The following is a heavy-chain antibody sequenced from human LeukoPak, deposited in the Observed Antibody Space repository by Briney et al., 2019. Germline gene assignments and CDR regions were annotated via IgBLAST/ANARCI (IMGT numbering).Heavy chain of an antibody. Sequence: PSETLSLTCTVSGGSISSGGYYWSWIRQHPGKGLEWIGHIYYSGSTYYNPSLKSRVTISVDTSKNQFSLKLSSVTAADTAVYYCARGPFYYYDSSGYPNWFDPWGQGTLVTVSS. D-gene: IGHD3-22*01. CDR3: ARGPFYYYDSSGYPNWFDP. J-gene: IGHJ5*02. V-gene: IGHV4-31*03. CDR2: IYYSGST. CDR1: GGSISSGGYY.